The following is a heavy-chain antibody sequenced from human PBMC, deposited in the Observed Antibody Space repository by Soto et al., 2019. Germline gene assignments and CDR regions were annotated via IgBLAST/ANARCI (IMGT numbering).Heavy chain of an antibody. V-gene: IGHV3-30-3*01. Sequence: GGSLRLSCAASGFTFSSYAMHWVRQSPGKGLGWVAVISYDGSNKYYADSVKGRFTISRDNSKNTLYLQMNSLRAEDTAVYYCARAETRSFYGDPLDYWGQGTLVTVSS. CDR2: ISYDGSNK. CDR1: GFTFSSYA. D-gene: IGHD4-17*01. J-gene: IGHJ4*02. CDR3: ARAETRSFYGDPLDY.